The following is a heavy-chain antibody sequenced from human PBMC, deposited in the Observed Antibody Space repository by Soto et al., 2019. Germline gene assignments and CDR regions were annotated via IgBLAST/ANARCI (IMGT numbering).Heavy chain of an antibody. CDR3: ASTPYYDILTGYYWSATPHV. J-gene: IGHJ6*02. V-gene: IGHV4-30-4*01. CDR1: GGSISSGDSY. D-gene: IGHD3-9*01. Sequence: PSETLSLTCTVSGGSISSGDSYWSWIRQPPGKGLEWIGYIYYSGSTYYNPSLKGRVTISVDTSKNQFSLKLSSVTAEDTAVYYCASTPYYDILTGYYWSATPHVWGQETTVTVSS. CDR2: IYYSGST.